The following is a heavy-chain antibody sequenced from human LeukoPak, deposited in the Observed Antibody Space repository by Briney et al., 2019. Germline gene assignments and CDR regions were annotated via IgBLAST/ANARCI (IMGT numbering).Heavy chain of an antibody. CDR1: GFTVSSNY. CDR3: TTSSSTEGAFDI. CDR2: IYSGGST. J-gene: IGHJ3*02. V-gene: IGHV3-53*01. D-gene: IGHD6-6*01. Sequence: GGSLRLSCAAAGFTVSSNYMSWVRQAPGKGLEWVSVIYSGGSTYYADSVKGRFTISRDNSKNTLYLQMNSLRAEDTAVYYCTTSSSTEGAFDISGQGTMVTVSS.